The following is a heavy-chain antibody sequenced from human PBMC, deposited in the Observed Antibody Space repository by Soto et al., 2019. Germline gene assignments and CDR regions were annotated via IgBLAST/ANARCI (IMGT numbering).Heavy chain of an antibody. V-gene: IGHV1-2*04. CDR2: INPNSGGT. J-gene: IGHJ6*03. D-gene: IGHD2-15*01. CDR3: ARGGRAATPLAYYYYMDV. Sequence: GASVKVSCKASGYTFTGYYMHWVRQAPGQGLEWMGWINPNSGGTNYAQKFQGWVTMTRDTSISTAYMELSRPRSDDTAVYYCARGGRAATPLAYYYYMDVWGKGTTVTVSS. CDR1: GYTFTGYY.